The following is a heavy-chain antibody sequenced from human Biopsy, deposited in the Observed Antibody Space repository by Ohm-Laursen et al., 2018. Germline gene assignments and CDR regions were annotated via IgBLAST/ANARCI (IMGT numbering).Heavy chain of an antibody. CDR1: GYSITSYY. CDR2: INPSGSTT. V-gene: IGHV1-46*01. J-gene: IGHJ4*02. CDR3: ARNTGWYGDLYYFDY. D-gene: IGHD6-19*01. Sequence: GASVKVSCKASGYSITSYYMHWVRQAPGHGLEWMGMINPSGSTTSYPQIFQGRVTMTRDTSKSTVYMELSSLRSADTAVYFCARNTGWYGDLYYFDYWGQGTPVTVSS.